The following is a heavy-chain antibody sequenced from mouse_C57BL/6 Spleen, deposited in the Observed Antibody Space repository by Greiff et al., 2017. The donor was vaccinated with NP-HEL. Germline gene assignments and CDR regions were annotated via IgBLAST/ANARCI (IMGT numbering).Heavy chain of an antibody. V-gene: IGHV1-74*01. Sequence: VQLQQPGAELVKPGASVKVSCKASGYTFTSYWMHWVKQRPGQGLEWIGRIHPSDSDTNYNQKFKGKATLTVDKSSSTAYMQLSSLTSEDSAVYYCAMGAYGNYGAMDYWGQGTSVTVSS. CDR3: AMGAYGNYGAMDY. CDR1: GYTFTSYW. D-gene: IGHD2-1*01. CDR2: IHPSDSDT. J-gene: IGHJ4*01.